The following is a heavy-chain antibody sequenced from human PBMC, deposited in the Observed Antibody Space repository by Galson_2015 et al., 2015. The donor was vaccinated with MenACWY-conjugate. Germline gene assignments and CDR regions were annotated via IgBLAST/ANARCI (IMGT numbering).Heavy chain of an antibody. J-gene: IGHJ3*01. CDR1: GFTFNTHW. CDR2: IKHDGSGT. D-gene: IGHD6-19*01. CDR3: TRAKEQWLSKTFEV. Sequence: SLRLSCAASGFTFNTHWMGWARQAPGAGLQWVAKIKHDGSGTYYVDSVKGRFTISRDNARNSLYLHMNNLRAEDTAVYYCTRAKEQWLSKTFEVWGQGTMVTVSS. V-gene: IGHV3-7*01.